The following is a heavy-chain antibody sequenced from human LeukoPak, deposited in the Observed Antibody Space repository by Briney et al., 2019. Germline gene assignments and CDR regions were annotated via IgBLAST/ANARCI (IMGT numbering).Heavy chain of an antibody. Sequence: GALRLSCAAPGFSFSNHYMRWIRQAPGKGLEWVANINEDGSNKWHLGSVKGRFTVSRDNARNALYLQMNSLRVEDTAMYYCTRVIVAVPGYFDYFDFWGQGALVTVSS. CDR1: GFSFSNHY. D-gene: IGHD6-19*01. J-gene: IGHJ4*02. V-gene: IGHV3-7*01. CDR2: INEDGSNK. CDR3: TRVIVAVPGYFDYFDF.